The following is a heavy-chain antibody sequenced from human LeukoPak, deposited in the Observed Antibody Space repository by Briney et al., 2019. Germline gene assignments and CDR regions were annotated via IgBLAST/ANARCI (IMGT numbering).Heavy chain of an antibody. CDR1: GFSFSTYA. CDR3: TRDHITSWQIDF. D-gene: IGHD2-2*01. J-gene: IGHJ4*02. Sequence: GGSLRLSCAASGFSFSTYAMSWVRQAPGKGLEWVSGISGNGGSTYYADSVKGRFTISRDNSKNTVYLQMNSLRAEDTAVYYCTRDHITSWQIDFWGQGTMVTVSS. CDR2: ISGNGGST. V-gene: IGHV3-23*01.